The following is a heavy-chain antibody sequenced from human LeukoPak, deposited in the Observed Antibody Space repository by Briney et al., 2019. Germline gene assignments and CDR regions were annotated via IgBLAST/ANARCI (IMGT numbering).Heavy chain of an antibody. Sequence: GGSLRLSCTVSGFTVSSNSMNWVRQAPGKGLEWVSFIYSSVTHYSDSVKGRFTISRDNSRNTLFLQMNSLRAEDTAVYYCARRAGAYSHPYDYWGQGTLVTVSS. CDR3: ARRAGAYSHPYDY. D-gene: IGHD4/OR15-4a*01. CDR1: GFTVSSNS. V-gene: IGHV3-53*01. J-gene: IGHJ4*02. CDR2: IYSSVT.